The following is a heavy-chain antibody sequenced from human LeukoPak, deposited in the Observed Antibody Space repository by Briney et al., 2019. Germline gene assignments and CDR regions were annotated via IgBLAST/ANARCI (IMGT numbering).Heavy chain of an antibody. CDR2: ISYDGSNK. CDR1: GFTFSNYG. J-gene: IGHJ3*02. V-gene: IGHV3-30*03. D-gene: IGHD6-19*01. Sequence: GGSLRLSCAASGFTFSNYGMHWVRQAPGKGLEWVAVISYDGSNKYYAGSVKCRFTISRDNSKNTLYLPMNSLRAEVTAVYYCATQAVAGMRSSAFDIWGQGTMVTVSS. CDR3: ATQAVAGMRSSAFDI.